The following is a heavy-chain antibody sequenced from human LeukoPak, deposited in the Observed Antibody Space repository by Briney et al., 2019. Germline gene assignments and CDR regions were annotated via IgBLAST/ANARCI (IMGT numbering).Heavy chain of an antibody. J-gene: IGHJ3*02. CDR1: GYTFTSYY. CDR3: ATYPLGGRVRPPDAFDI. D-gene: IGHD1-26*01. CDR2: INPSGGST. Sequence: ASVKVSCKASGYTFTSYYMHWVRQAPGQGLEWMGIINPSGGSTSYAQKFQGRVTMTRDTSTSTVYMELSSLRSEDTAVYYCATYPLGGRVRPPDAFDIWGQGTMVTVSS. V-gene: IGHV1-46*01.